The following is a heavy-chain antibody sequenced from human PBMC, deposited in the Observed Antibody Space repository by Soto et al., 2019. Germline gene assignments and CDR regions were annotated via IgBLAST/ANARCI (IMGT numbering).Heavy chain of an antibody. J-gene: IGHJ5*02. CDR1: GGSISSYY. D-gene: IGHD3-3*01. Sequence: QVQLQESGPGLVKPSETLSLTCTVSGGSISSYYWSWIRQPPGKGLEWIGYIYYSRSTNYNPSLKSRVTISVDTSKNQFSLKLSSVTAADTAVYYCARGVGKFLEWSINWFDPWGQGTLVTVSS. CDR3: ARGVGKFLEWSINWFDP. V-gene: IGHV4-59*01. CDR2: IYYSRST.